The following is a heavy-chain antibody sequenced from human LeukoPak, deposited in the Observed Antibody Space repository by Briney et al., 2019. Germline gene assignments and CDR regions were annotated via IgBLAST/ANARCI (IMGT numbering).Heavy chain of an antibody. CDR2: ISYDGSNK. V-gene: IGHV3-30-3*01. J-gene: IGHJ4*02. Sequence: GGSLRLSCAASGFTFSSYAMHWVRQAPGKGLEWVAVISYDGSNKYYADSVEGRFTISRDNSKNTLYLQMNSLRAEDTAVYYCARVATLNWNYYDYWGQGTLVTVSS. CDR3: ARVATLNWNYYDY. CDR1: GFTFSSYA. D-gene: IGHD1-1*01.